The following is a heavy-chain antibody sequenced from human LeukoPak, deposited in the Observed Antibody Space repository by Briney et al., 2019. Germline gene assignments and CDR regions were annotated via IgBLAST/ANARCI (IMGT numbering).Heavy chain of an antibody. J-gene: IGHJ3*02. CDR1: GASISSYY. Sequence: SETLSLTCTVSGASISSYYWSWIRQPPGKGLEWIGYIYYGGSTNYNPSLKSRVTISVDTSKNQFSLKLSSVTAADTAVYFCASNRGGYSGAFDIWGQGTMVTVSS. V-gene: IGHV4-59*01. CDR3: ASNRGGYSGAFDI. D-gene: IGHD3-10*01. CDR2: IYYGGST.